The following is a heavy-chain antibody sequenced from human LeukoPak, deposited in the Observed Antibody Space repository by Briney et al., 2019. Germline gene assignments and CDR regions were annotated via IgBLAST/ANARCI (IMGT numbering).Heavy chain of an antibody. CDR1: GFTFSSYA. Sequence: GRSLRLSCAASGFTFSSYAMHWVRQAPGKGLEWVAVISYDGSNKYHADSVKGRFTISRDNAKNSLYLQMNSLRAEDTAVYYCAREIRGYSYFDYWGQGTLVTVSS. D-gene: IGHD1-26*01. J-gene: IGHJ4*02. CDR2: ISYDGSNK. CDR3: AREIRGYSYFDY. V-gene: IGHV3-30-3*01.